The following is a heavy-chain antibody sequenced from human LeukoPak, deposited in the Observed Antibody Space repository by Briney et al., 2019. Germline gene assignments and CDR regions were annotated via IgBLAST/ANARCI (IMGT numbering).Heavy chain of an antibody. D-gene: IGHD4-23*01. CDR2: IYYSGST. Sequence: LRLSCTASGFSFSNYAMNWVRQPPGKGLEWIGYIYYSGSTYYNPSLKSRVTISVDTSKNQFSLKLSSVTAADTAVYYCAREVSRWPYYFDYWGQGTLVTVSS. J-gene: IGHJ4*02. CDR3: AREVSRWPYYFDY. CDR1: GFSFSNYA. V-gene: IGHV4-30-4*08.